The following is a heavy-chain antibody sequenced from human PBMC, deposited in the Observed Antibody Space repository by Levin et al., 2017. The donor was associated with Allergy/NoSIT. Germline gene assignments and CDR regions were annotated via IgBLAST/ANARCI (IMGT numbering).Heavy chain of an antibody. Sequence: KPSETLSLTCTVSGGSISSYYWSWIRQPPGKGLEWIGYIYYSGSTNYNPSLKSRVTISVDTSKNQFSLKLSSVTAADTAVYYCARGFFEGSGGFDPWGQGTLVTVSS. V-gene: IGHV4-59*01. CDR3: ARGFFEGSGGFDP. D-gene: IGHD3-10*01. CDR1: GGSISSYY. J-gene: IGHJ5*02. CDR2: IYYSGST.